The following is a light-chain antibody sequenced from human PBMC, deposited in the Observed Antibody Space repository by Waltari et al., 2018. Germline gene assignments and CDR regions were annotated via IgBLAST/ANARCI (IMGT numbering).Light chain of an antibody. V-gene: IGLV3-21*02. J-gene: IGLJ2*01. Sequence: SYVVSQAPSVSRAPRQTARITCVADKIVSKSVHWYLQRPGEAPPLVVFDDNKRPSGIPERLSGTNSGNTATLIISRVEAGDEADYFCQVWDNDSDHVVFGGGTKLTGL. CDR2: DDN. CDR3: QVWDNDSDHVV. CDR1: KIVSKS.